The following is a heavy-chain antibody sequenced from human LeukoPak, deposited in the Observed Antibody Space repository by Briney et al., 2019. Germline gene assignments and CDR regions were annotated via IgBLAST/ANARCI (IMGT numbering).Heavy chain of an antibody. CDR3: ANTISSGCDY. Sequence: GRSLRLSCAASGFTFSSYGMHWVRQAPGKGLEWVAVISYDGSNKYYADSVKGRFTISRDNSKNTLYLQMNSLRAEDTAVYYCANTISSGCDYWGQGTLVTVSS. J-gene: IGHJ4*02. D-gene: IGHD3-22*01. CDR2: ISYDGSNK. CDR1: GFTFSSYG. V-gene: IGHV3-30*18.